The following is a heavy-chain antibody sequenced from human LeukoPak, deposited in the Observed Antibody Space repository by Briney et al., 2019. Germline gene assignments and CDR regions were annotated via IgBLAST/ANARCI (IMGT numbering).Heavy chain of an antibody. Sequence: ASVKVSCKASGYTFTIYYMHWVRQAPGQGLEWMGIINPSGGSTTYAQKFQGRVTMTRDTSTSTVYMELSSLRSEDTAVYYCARGGYYYGSSGYHWFDPWGQGTLVTVSS. CDR2: INPSGGST. CDR1: GYTFTIYY. D-gene: IGHD3-22*01. V-gene: IGHV1-46*01. CDR3: ARGGYYYGSSGYHWFDP. J-gene: IGHJ5*02.